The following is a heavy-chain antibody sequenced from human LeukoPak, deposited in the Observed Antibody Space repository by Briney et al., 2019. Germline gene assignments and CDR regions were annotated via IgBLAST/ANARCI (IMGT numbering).Heavy chain of an antibody. CDR1: GGSISSSSYY. J-gene: IGHJ5*02. CDR2: IYYSGST. Sequence: PSETLSLTCTVSGGSISSSSYYWGWIRQPPGKGLEWIGSIYYSGSTYYNPSLKSRVTISVDTSKNQFSLKLSSVTAADTAVYYCARGIVVVVAATLLSSWFDPWGQGTLVTVSS. D-gene: IGHD2-15*01. CDR3: ARGIVVVVAATLLSSWFDP. V-gene: IGHV4-39*01.